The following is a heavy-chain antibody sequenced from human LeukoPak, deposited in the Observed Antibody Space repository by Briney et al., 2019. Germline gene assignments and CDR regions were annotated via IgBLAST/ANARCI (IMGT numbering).Heavy chain of an antibody. Sequence: SVKVSCKASGATFSSYAISWVRQAPGQGLEWMGRIIPIFGTANYAQKFQGRVTITTDESTSTAYMELRSLRSEDTAVYYCARDVGGSYYYYFDYWGQGTLVTVSS. CDR1: GATFSSYA. CDR2: IIPIFGTA. V-gene: IGHV1-69*05. CDR3: ARDVGGSYYYYFDY. J-gene: IGHJ4*02. D-gene: IGHD1-26*01.